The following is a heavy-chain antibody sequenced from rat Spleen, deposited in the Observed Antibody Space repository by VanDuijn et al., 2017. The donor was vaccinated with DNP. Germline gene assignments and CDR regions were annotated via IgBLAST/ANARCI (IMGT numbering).Heavy chain of an antibody. D-gene: IGHD1-12*01. CDR2: ISPGGGST. V-gene: IGHV5S23*01. CDR3: ARHRTIMPYYYVMDA. CDR1: GFTFTNYD. Sequence: EVQLVESGGGLVQPGRSLKLSCAASGFTFTNYDMAWVRQAPTKGLEWVASISPGGGSTYYRDSVKGRFTVSRDNAQSTLFLQMDSLRSEDTATYYCARHRTIMPYYYVMDAWGQGTLVTVSS. J-gene: IGHJ4*01.